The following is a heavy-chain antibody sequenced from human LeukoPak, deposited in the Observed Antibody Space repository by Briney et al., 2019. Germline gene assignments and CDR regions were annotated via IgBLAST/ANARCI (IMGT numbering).Heavy chain of an antibody. Sequence: GASVKVSCKASGYTFSSHGYTWVRQAPGQGLEWMGWISAYNGNTDYAQKFQGRVTMTTDTSTSTAYMELRSLRSDDTAVYLCARAYYHDTSSYQGFDFWGQGTLVTVSS. CDR1: GYTFSSHG. V-gene: IGHV1-18*01. J-gene: IGHJ4*02. CDR3: ARAYYHDTSSYQGFDF. D-gene: IGHD3-22*01. CDR2: ISAYNGNT.